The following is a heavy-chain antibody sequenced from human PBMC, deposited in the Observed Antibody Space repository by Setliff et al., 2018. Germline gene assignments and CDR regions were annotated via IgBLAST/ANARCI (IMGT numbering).Heavy chain of an antibody. CDR2: IIPIFGTP. Sequence: SVKVSCKASGGMSGTYSISWVRQAPGQGLEWIGAIIPIFGTPNYAQNFQDRVTITADISTTTVFMELRSLRSDDTAVYYCARELRSPYWHLDSWGQGTQVTVSS. D-gene: IGHD3-16*01. J-gene: IGHJ5*01. CDR3: ARELRSPYWHLDS. CDR1: GGMSGTYS. V-gene: IGHV1-69*06.